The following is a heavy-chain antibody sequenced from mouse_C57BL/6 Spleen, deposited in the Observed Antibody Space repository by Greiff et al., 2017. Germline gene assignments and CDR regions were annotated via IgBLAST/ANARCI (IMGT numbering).Heavy chain of an antibody. CDR2: IYPGSGST. Sequence: QVQLQQPGAELVKPGASVKMSCKASGYTFTSYWITWVKQRPGQGLEWIGDIYPGSGSTNYNEKFKSKATLTVDTSSSTAYMQLSSLTSEDSAVYYCARLYDYEGYFDYWGQGTTLTVSS. CDR3: ARLYDYEGYFDY. J-gene: IGHJ2*01. D-gene: IGHD2-4*01. CDR1: GYTFTSYW. V-gene: IGHV1-55*01.